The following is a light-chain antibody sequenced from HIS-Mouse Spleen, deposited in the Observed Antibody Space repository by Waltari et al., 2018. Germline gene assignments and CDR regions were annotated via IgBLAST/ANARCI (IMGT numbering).Light chain of an antibody. CDR1: SLRSYY. J-gene: IGLJ1*01. V-gene: IGLV3-19*01. CDR2: GKN. CDR3: NSRDSSGNHLSV. Sequence: SSELTQDPAVSVALGQTVRIKCQGDSLRSYYASWYQQKPGQAPVLVIYGKNNRPSGIPDRFSGSSSGNTASLTITGAQAEDEADYYCNSRDSSGNHLSVFGTGTKVTVL.